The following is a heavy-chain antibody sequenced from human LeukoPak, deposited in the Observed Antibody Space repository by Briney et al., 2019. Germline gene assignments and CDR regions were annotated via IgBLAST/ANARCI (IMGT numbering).Heavy chain of an antibody. CDR2: ISSDGNNK. J-gene: IGHJ4*02. CDR1: GFIFSNYA. D-gene: IGHD3-22*01. Sequence: GGSLRLSCAASGFIFSNYAMNWVRQAPGKGLEWVAVISSDGNNKYYADSVKGRFTISRDNSKNTLYLQMNSLRPEDTAVYYCARGLYDSSGYYYLAPPDYWGQGTLVTVSS. CDR3: ARGLYDSSGYYYLAPPDY. V-gene: IGHV3-30*04.